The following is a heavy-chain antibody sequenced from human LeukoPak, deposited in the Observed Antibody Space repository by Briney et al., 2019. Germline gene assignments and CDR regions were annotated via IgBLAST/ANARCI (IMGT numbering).Heavy chain of an antibody. CDR3: AREGRFYDSSGYYHAFDI. CDR1: GYTFTGYY. D-gene: IGHD3-22*01. V-gene: IGHV1-2*02. CDR2: INPNSGGT. J-gene: IGHJ3*02. Sequence: ASVKVSCKASGYTFTGYYMHWVRQAPGQGLEWMGWINPNSGGTNYAQKLQGRVTMTTDTSTSTAYMELRSLRSDDTAVYYCAREGRFYDSSGYYHAFDIWVQGTMVTVSS.